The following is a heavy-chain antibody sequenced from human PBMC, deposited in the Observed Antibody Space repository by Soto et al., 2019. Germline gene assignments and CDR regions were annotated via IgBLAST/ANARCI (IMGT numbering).Heavy chain of an antibody. J-gene: IGHJ4*02. CDR2: IKPDGSVK. Sequence: GGSLRLSCADSGFTFGTYWMHWVRQAPGKGLEWVANIKPDGSVKYYVDSVKGRFTISRDNAKNSLYLQMNSLRVEDTAVYHSAAPANGTWGQGVVVTVSS. V-gene: IGHV3-7*01. CDR1: GFTFGTYW. CDR3: AAPANGT. D-gene: IGHD2-8*01.